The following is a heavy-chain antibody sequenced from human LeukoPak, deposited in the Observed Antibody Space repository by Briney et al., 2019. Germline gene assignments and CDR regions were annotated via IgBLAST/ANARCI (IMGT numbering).Heavy chain of an antibody. J-gene: IGHJ4*02. CDR2: IIASSGST. CDR1: GFSISNSA. Sequence: GGSLRLSCAASGFSISNSAMSWVRQAPGKGLEWVSLIIASSGSTFYADSVKGRFTISRDNSKNTLFPQMNSLRAEDTAVYYCAKGAYDYIEMGYFDYWGQGTLVTVSS. D-gene: IGHD5-12*01. CDR3: AKGAYDYIEMGYFDY. V-gene: IGHV3-23*01.